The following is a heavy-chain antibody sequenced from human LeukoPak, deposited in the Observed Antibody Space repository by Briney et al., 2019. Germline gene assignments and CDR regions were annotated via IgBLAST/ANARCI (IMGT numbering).Heavy chain of an antibody. CDR2: IWYDGSNK. CDR1: GFTFSKYW. V-gene: IGHV3-33*08. D-gene: IGHD5-18*01. CDR3: ARRGYSYGYHYYYYMDV. J-gene: IGHJ6*03. Sequence: PGGSLRLSCTVSGFTFSKYWMRWVRQAPGKGLEWVAVIWYDGSNKYYADSVKGRFTISRDNSKNTLYLQMNSLRAEDTAVYYCARRGYSYGYHYYYYMDVWGKGTTVTVSS.